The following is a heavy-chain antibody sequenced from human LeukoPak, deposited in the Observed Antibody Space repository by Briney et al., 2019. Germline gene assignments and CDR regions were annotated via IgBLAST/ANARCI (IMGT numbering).Heavy chain of an antibody. D-gene: IGHD6-13*01. J-gene: IGHJ6*02. Sequence: SQTLSLTCAISGDSVSSNSPAWNWIRQSPSRGLEWLGRTYYRSKWYNDYAVSVKSRITINPDTSKNQFSLRLNSVSPEDTAVYYCAREVDSHGTLFYYGMDVWGQGTTVTVSS. CDR1: GDSVSSNSPA. V-gene: IGHV6-1*01. CDR3: AREVDSHGTLFYYGMDV. CDR2: TYYRSKWYN.